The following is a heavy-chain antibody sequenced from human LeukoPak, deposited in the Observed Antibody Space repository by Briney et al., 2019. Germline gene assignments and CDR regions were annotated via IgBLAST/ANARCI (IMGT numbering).Heavy chain of an antibody. D-gene: IGHD2-15*01. Sequence: SETLSLTCTVSGGSISSYYWSWLRQPPGKGLEWIGYIYYSGSTNYNPSLKSRVTISLDTSKNQFSLKLSSVTAADTAVYYCARDVAAGAFDIWGQGTMVTVSS. CDR3: ARDVAAGAFDI. J-gene: IGHJ3*02. CDR1: GGSISSYY. V-gene: IGHV4-59*01. CDR2: IYYSGST.